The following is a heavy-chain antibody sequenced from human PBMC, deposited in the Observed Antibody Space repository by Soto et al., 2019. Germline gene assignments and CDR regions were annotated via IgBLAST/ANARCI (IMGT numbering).Heavy chain of an antibody. CDR1: GFTFSSYG. CDR3: AKDQRYCGGDCYYEGDHGYYYYMDV. D-gene: IGHD2-21*01. J-gene: IGHJ6*03. V-gene: IGHV3-30*18. CDR2: ISYDGSNK. Sequence: GGSLRLSCAASGFTFSSYGMHWVRQAPGKGLEWVAVISYDGSNKYYADSVKGRFTISRDNSKNTLYLQMNSLRAEDTAVYYCAKDQRYCGGDCYYEGDHGYYYYMDVWGKGTTVTVSS.